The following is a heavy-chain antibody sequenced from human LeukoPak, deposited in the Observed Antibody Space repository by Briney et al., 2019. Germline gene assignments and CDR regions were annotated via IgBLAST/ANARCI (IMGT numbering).Heavy chain of an antibody. CDR2: IYYSGST. CDR3: ARHKYSSGGFDY. J-gene: IGHJ4*02. V-gene: IGHV4-39*01. Sequence: SGTLSLTCTVSGDSITNYYWGWIRQPPGKGLEWIGSIYYSGSTYDNPSLKSRVTISVDTSKNQFSLKLSSVTAADTAVYYCARHKYSSGGFDYWGQGTLVTVSS. CDR1: GDSITNYY. D-gene: IGHD6-19*01.